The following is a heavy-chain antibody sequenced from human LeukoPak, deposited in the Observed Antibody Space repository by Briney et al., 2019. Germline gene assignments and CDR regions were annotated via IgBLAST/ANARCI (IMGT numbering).Heavy chain of an antibody. CDR2: TIPIFGTA. CDR3: ARLPLYSSSWYGWFDP. J-gene: IGHJ5*02. Sequence: SVKVSCKASGGTFSSYAISWVRRAPGQGLEWMGGTIPIFGTANYAQKFQGRVTITADKSTSTAYMELSSLRSEDTAVYYCARLPLYSSSWYGWFDPWGQGTLVTVSS. V-gene: IGHV1-69*06. CDR1: GGTFSSYA. D-gene: IGHD6-13*01.